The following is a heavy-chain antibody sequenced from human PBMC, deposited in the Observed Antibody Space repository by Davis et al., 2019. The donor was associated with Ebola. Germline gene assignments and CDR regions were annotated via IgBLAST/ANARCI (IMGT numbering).Heavy chain of an antibody. CDR3: ARQYSTVWYHFDYFDY. CDR1: GFTFSDYY. J-gene: IGHJ4*02. V-gene: IGHV3-11*06. Sequence: GESLKISCAASGFTFSDYYMSWIRQAPGKGLEWVSYISSSSSYTNYADSVKGRFTVSRDNSKNTVFLQMNSLTAEDTAVYYCARQYSTVWYHFDYFDYWGQGIPVTVSS. D-gene: IGHD6-19*01. CDR2: ISSSSSYT.